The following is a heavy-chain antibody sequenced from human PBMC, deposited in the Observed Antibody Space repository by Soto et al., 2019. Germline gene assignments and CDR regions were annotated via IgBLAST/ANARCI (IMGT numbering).Heavy chain of an antibody. CDR1: GGTFSSYA. CDR2: IIPIFGTA. CDR3: ARGGTDYDFWSGSHNWFDP. J-gene: IGHJ5*02. Sequence: SVKVSCKASGGTFSSYAISWVRQAPGQGLEWMGGIIPIFGTANYAQKFQGRVTITADESTSTAYMELSSLRSEDTAVYYCARGGTDYDFWSGSHNWFDPWGQGTLVTVSS. V-gene: IGHV1-69*13. D-gene: IGHD3-3*01.